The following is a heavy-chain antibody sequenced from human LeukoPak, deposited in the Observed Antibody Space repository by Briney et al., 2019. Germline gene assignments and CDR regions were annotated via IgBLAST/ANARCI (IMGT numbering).Heavy chain of an antibody. D-gene: IGHD3-22*01. CDR1: GGSISSGGYY. CDR3: ASLYYYDSSGYSRHGAFDI. V-gene: IGHV4-31*03. CDR2: IYYSGST. Sequence: SETLSLTCTVSGGSISSGGYYWSWIRQHPGKGLEWFVYIYYSGSTYYNPSLKSRVTISVDTSKNQFSLKLSSVTAADTAVYYCASLYYYDSSGYSRHGAFDIWGQGTMVTVSS. J-gene: IGHJ3*02.